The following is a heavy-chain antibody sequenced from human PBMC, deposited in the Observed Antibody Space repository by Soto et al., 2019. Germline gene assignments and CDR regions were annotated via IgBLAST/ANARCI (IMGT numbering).Heavy chain of an antibody. J-gene: IGHJ6*02. CDR3: AFVPGYCTYGVCPYYYYGMDV. CDR2: INHSGST. CDR1: GGSFSGYY. V-gene: IGHV4-34*01. D-gene: IGHD2-8*01. Sequence: QVQLQQWGAGLLKPSETLSLTCAVYGGSFSGYYWSWIRQPPGKGLECLGEINHSGSTNYNPSLKSRVTISVDTSKNQFSLKLRAVTVADTAVYDCAFVPGYCTYGVCPYYYYGMDVWGQGTTVTVSS.